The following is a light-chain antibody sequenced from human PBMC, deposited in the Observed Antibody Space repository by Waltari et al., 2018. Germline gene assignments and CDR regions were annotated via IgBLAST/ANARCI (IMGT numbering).Light chain of an antibody. CDR1: SNDVGAYNS. Sequence: QSALTQPASVSGSPGQSITISCTGNSNDVGAYNSVSWYQQSPGKAPKLIIYDGNKRPSGISDRFSGSKSGNTASLTVSGLQPEDEADYHCSSFTTSTTLVFGGGTKLTVL. CDR2: DGN. CDR3: SSFTTSTTLV. V-gene: IGLV2-14*03. J-gene: IGLJ2*01.